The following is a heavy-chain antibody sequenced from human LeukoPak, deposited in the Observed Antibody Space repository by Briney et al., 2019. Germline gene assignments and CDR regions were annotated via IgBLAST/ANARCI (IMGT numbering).Heavy chain of an antibody. CDR2: IKQDGSEK. J-gene: IGHJ4*02. CDR1: GFTFSSYW. Sequence: GGSLRLSCAASGFTFSSYWMTWLRQAPAKGLEWVAKIKQDGSEKYYVDSVKGRFTISRDNAKNSLYLQMNSLGAEDTAVYYCARRGTSSSWAHFDYWGQGTLVTVSS. D-gene: IGHD6-13*01. V-gene: IGHV3-7*05. CDR3: ARRGTSSSWAHFDY.